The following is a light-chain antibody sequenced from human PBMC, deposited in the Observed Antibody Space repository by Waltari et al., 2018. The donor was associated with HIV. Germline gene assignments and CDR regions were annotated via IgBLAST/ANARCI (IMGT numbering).Light chain of an antibody. CDR2: AAS. CDR1: QGISSW. CDR3: QQAHSPPWT. V-gene: IGKV1-12*01. J-gene: IGKJ1*01. Sequence: DIQMTQSPSSVSASVGDRITTTCRATQGISSWLAWYQQKPGKVPKLLIYAASNLHSGVPSRFSGSGSGTDFTLSINNLQPEDFATYYCQQAHSPPWTFGQGTKVEVK.